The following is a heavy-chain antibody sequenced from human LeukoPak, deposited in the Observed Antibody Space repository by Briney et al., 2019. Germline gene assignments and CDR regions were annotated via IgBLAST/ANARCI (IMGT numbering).Heavy chain of an antibody. Sequence: PGGSLRLSCAASGFTFEDYGMHWVRQAPGKGLEWVSSISWHSGNIAYVDSVKGRFNISRDSAKKSLSLQMNSLRAEDTALYYCVKGRGLRYFDWLLKKDAFEIWGQGTMVTVSS. CDR1: GFTFEDYG. CDR3: VKGRGLRYFDWLLKKDAFEI. D-gene: IGHD3-9*01. J-gene: IGHJ3*02. V-gene: IGHV3-9*01. CDR2: ISWHSGNI.